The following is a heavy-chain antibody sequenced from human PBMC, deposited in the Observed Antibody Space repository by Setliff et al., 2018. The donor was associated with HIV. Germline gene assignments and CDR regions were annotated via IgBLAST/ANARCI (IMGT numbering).Heavy chain of an antibody. J-gene: IGHJ4*02. CDR2: IYHSGIT. CDR1: GGSISSGNW. Sequence: SETLSLTCAVSGGSISSGNWWSWVRQPPGKRLEWIGEIYHSGITNYNPSLKSRVTISVDESKNQFSLKLSSVTAADTAVYYCASTTYYYDSSGYNSWPLFDYWGQGTLVTVSS. CDR3: ASTTYYYDSSGYNSWPLFDY. D-gene: IGHD3-22*01. V-gene: IGHV4-4*02.